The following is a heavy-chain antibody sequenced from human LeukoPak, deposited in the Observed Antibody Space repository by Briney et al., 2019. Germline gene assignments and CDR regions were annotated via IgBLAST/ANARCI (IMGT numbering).Heavy chain of an antibody. D-gene: IGHD2-2*01. V-gene: IGHV4-34*01. CDR2: LNHSGST. CDR1: GGSLSGFS. CDR3: ARVPGRPAAVFDY. Sequence: SETLSLTCAVYGGSLSGFSWSWIRQPPGKGLEWIGELNHSGSTNYNPSLQSRVTISVDTSKNQLSLKLSSVTAADSAFYYCARVPGRPAAVFDYWGQGTLVTVSS. J-gene: IGHJ4*02.